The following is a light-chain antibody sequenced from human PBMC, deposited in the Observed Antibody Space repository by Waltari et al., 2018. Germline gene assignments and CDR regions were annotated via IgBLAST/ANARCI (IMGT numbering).Light chain of an antibody. Sequence: DIQMTQSPSSLSASVGDRVTITCRASQSINKYLNWYQQIPGKAPKLLIYGASSLQSGVPSRFIGSGSGTDFTLTISSLQPEDFVTYSCQQSFSTPWTFGQGTKVEIK. CDR2: GAS. V-gene: IGKV1-39*01. J-gene: IGKJ1*01. CDR3: QQSFSTPWT. CDR1: QSINKY.